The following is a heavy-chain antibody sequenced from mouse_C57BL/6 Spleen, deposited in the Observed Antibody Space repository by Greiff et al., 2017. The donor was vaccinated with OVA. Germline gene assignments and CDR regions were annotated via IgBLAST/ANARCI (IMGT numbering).Heavy chain of an antibody. V-gene: IGHV1-80*01. J-gene: IGHJ4*01. CDR2: IYPGDGDT. D-gene: IGHD4-1*01. CDR3: ASQETGDAMDY. CDR1: GYAFSSYW. Sequence: VQLQQSGAELVKPGASVKISCKASGYAFSSYWMNWVKQRPGKGLEWIGQIYPGDGDTNYNGKFKGKATLTADKSSSTAYMQLSSLTSEDSAVYFCASQETGDAMDYWGQGTSVTVSS.